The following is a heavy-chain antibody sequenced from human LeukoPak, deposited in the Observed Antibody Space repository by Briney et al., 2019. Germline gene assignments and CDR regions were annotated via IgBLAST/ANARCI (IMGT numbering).Heavy chain of an antibody. J-gene: IGHJ4*02. CDR1: GFTFSDAF. V-gene: IGHV3-15*01. Sequence: GGSLRLSCAASGFTFSDAFMSWVRQAPGKGLEWVGRTKRKSDGGTTDYAAPVKGRFTISRDDSKNTLFLQMNSLKTEDTAVYYCATGGAAVPNTQPFDYWGQGTLVAVSS. D-gene: IGHD6-19*01. CDR3: ATGGAAVPNTQPFDY. CDR2: TKRKSDGGTT.